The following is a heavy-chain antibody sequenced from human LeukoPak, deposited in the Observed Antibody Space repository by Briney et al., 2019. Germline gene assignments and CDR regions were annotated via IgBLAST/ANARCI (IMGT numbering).Heavy chain of an antibody. CDR3: ARKIAAAGWMDV. Sequence: PGGSLRLSCAASGFTFSSYWMHWVRQAPGKGLVWVSRINSDGSSTSYADSVKGRFTISRDNAKNTLYLQMNSLRAEDTAVYYCARKIAAAGWMDVWGKGTTVTISS. J-gene: IGHJ6*04. D-gene: IGHD6-13*01. CDR2: INSDGSST. CDR1: GFTFSSYW. V-gene: IGHV3-74*01.